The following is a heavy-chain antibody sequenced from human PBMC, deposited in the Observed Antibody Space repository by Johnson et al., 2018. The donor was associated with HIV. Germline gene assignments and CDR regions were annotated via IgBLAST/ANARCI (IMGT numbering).Heavy chain of an antibody. D-gene: IGHD5-18*01. CDR1: GFTFSSYW. CDR3: ARENVDTAMADAFDI. V-gene: IGHV3-7*01. J-gene: IGHJ3*02. Sequence: MQLVESGGGVVQPGRSLRLSCAASGFTFSSYWMSWVRQAPGKWLEWVANIKQDGSEKYYVDSVKGRFTISRDNAKNSLYLQMNSLRAEDTAVYYCARENVDTAMADAFDIWGQGTMVTVSS. CDR2: IKQDGSEK.